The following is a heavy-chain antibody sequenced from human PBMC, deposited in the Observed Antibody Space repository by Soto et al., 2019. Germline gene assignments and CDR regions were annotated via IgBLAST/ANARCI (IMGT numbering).Heavy chain of an antibody. D-gene: IGHD3-10*01. J-gene: IGHJ4*02. V-gene: IGHV3-30-3*01. Sequence: GWSLRLSCAASGFTFSNYAIHWVRQAPGKGLEWVTIISKDGNSKHYAHSVKGRFTISRHNSKNTLFLQMNSLTAEDTALYYCARDPQGSYCYIDYWGQGTPVTVSS. CDR2: ISKDGNSK. CDR3: ARDPQGSYCYIDY. CDR1: GFTFSNYA.